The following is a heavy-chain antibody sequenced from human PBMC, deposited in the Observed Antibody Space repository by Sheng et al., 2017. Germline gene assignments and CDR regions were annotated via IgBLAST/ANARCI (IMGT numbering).Heavy chain of an antibody. CDR3: AKPRVMGTIKGSSDY. Sequence: EVKLVESGGGLVQPGESLTLSCTASGFTFGAFAMTWVRQAPGKGLEWVSSITNSGASTYYADSVRGRFSISRDNSKSTMSLQMNSLRADDTAIYYCAKPRVMGTIKGSSDYWGQGALVTVSS. J-gene: IGHJ4*02. D-gene: IGHD5-12*01. CDR1: GFTFGAFA. CDR2: ITNSGAST. V-gene: IGHV3-23*04.